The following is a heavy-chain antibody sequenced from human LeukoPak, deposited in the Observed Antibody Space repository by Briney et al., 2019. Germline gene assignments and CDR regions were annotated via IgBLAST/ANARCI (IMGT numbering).Heavy chain of an antibody. CDR2: INHSGST. J-gene: IGHJ4*02. D-gene: IGHD3-9*01. CDR3: ARLLPLGYFDWLSQPYYYFDY. Sequence: SETLSLTCAVYGGSFSGYYWNWIRQPPGKGLEWIGEINHSGSTNYNPSLKSRVTISVDTSKNQFSLKLSSVTAADTAVYYCARLLPLGYFDWLSQPYYYFDYWGQGTLVTVSS. V-gene: IGHV4-34*01. CDR1: GGSFSGYY.